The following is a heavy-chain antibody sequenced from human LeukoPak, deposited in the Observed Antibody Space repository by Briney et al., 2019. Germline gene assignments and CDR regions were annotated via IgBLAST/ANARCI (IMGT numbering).Heavy chain of an antibody. J-gene: IGHJ6*02. V-gene: IGHV3-30-3*01. CDR3: ARDYDILTGYAYYYYGMDV. CDR2: ISYDESNK. D-gene: IGHD3-9*01. Sequence: GGSLRLSCAASGFTFSSYTMYWVRQAPGKGLEWVAVISYDESNKYYADSVKGRFTISRDNAKNSLYLQMNSLRDEDTAVYYCARDYDILTGYAYYYYGMDVWGQGTTVTVSS. CDR1: GFTFSSYT.